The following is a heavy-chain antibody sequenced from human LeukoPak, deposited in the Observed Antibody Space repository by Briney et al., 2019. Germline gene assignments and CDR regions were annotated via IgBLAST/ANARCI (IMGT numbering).Heavy chain of an antibody. CDR3: ARGTTIFGVVIIRGAFDI. V-gene: IGHV3-48*01. CDR2: ISSSSSTI. CDR1: GFTFSSYS. D-gene: IGHD3-3*01. J-gene: IGHJ3*02. Sequence: GGSLRLSCAASGFTFSSYSMNWVRQAPGKGLEWVSYISSSSSTIYYADSVKGRFTISRDNAKNSLYLQMNGLRAEDTAVYYCARGTTIFGVVIIRGAFDIWGQGTMVTVSS.